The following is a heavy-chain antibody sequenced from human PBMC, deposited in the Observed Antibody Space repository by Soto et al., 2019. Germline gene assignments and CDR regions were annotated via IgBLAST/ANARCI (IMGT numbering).Heavy chain of an antibody. J-gene: IGHJ6*02. CDR2: IYYSGST. CDR3: ARQGSSWYLGYYYYYYGMDV. V-gene: IGHV4-39*01. CDR1: GGSISSSSYY. D-gene: IGHD6-13*01. Sequence: SETLSLTCTVSGGSISSSSYYWGWIRQPPGKGLEWIGSIYYSGSTYYNPSLKSRVTISVDTSKNQFSLKLSSVTAADTAVYYCARQGSSWYLGYYYYYYGMDVWGQGTTVTV.